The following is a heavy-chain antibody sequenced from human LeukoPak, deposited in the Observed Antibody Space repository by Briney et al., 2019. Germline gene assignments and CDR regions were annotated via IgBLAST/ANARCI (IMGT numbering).Heavy chain of an antibody. CDR2: IYDSGST. CDR3: ARAQGFLERSRHYYYGMDV. J-gene: IGHJ6*02. D-gene: IGHD3-3*01. V-gene: IGHV4-59*08. Sequence: SETLSLTCTVSGGSISSYYWSWIRQPPGKGLEWIGYIYDSGSTNYNPSLKSRVTFSGDTSKNQFSLKLSSVTAADTAVYFCARAQGFLERSRHYYYGMDVWGQGTTVTVSS. CDR1: GGSISSYY.